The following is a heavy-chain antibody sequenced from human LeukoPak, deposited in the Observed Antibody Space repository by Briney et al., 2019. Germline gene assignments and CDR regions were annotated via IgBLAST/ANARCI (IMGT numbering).Heavy chain of an antibody. D-gene: IGHD6-25*01. CDR2: INHSGST. J-gene: IGHJ6*02. Sequence: SETLSLTCAVYGGSFSGYYWSWIRQPPGKGLEWIGEINHSGSTNYNPSLKSRVTISVDTSKNQFSLKLSSVTAANTAVYYCARVKHPAAHYYYGMDVWDQGTTVTVSS. CDR3: ARVKHPAAHYYYGMDV. CDR1: GGSFSGYY. V-gene: IGHV4-34*01.